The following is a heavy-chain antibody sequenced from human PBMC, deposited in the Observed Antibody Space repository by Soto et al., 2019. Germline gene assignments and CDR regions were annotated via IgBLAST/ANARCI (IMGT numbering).Heavy chain of an antibody. D-gene: IGHD4-4*01. CDR2: IYYSGST. V-gene: IGHV4-31*03. Sequence: SETLSLTCTVSGGSISSGGYYWSWIRQHPGKGLEWIGYIYYSGSTYYNPSLKSRVTISVDTSKNQFSLKLSSVTAADTAVYYCARDSTVTTHFFDYWGQGNLVTVSS. CDR3: ARDSTVTTHFFDY. J-gene: IGHJ4*02. CDR1: GGSISSGGYY.